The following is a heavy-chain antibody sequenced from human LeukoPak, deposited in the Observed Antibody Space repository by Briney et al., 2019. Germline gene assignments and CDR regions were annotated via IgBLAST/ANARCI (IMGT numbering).Heavy chain of an antibody. CDR2: IYTSGST. J-gene: IGHJ6*02. CDR1: GGSINSYY. V-gene: IGHV4-4*07. CDR3: ARDIYYDSSGYPVISYGMDV. Sequence: SETLSLTCTVSGGSINSYYWSWIRQPAGKGLEWIGRIYTSGSTNYNPSLKSRVTMSVDTSKNQFSLKLSSVTAADTAVYYCARDIYYDSSGYPVISYGMDVWGQGTTVTVSS. D-gene: IGHD3-22*01.